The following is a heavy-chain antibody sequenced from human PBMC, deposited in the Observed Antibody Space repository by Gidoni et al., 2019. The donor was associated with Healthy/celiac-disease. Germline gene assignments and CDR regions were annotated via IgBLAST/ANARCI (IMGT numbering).Heavy chain of an antibody. Sequence: QVQLVESGGGVVQPGRSLRLSCAASGFTFSSYGMHWVRQAPGKGLEWVAVIWYDGSNKYYADSVKGRFTISRDNSKNTLYLQMNSLRAEDTAVYYCARDQDYGGKTGAFDIWGQGTMVTVSS. CDR2: IWYDGSNK. V-gene: IGHV3-33*01. J-gene: IGHJ3*02. CDR3: ARDQDYGGKTGAFDI. D-gene: IGHD4-17*01. CDR1: GFTFSSYG.